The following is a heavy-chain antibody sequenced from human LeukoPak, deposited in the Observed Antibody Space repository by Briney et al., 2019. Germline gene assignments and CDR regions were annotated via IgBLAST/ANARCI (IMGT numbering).Heavy chain of an antibody. CDR3: ARDIVVVPAANGFDY. D-gene: IGHD2-2*01. CDR2: IYYSGST. V-gene: IGHV4-39*02. CDR1: GGSISSSSYY. Sequence: SETLSLTCTVSGGSISSSSYYWGWIRQPPGKGLEWIGSIYYSGSTYYTPSLKSRVTISVDTSKNQFSLKLSSVTAADTAVYYCARDIVVVPAANGFDYWGQGTLVTVSS. J-gene: IGHJ4*02.